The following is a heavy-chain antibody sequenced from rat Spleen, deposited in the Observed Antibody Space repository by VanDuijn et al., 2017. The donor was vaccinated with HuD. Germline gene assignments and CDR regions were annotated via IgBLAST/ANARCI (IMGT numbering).Heavy chain of an antibody. J-gene: IGHJ2*01. CDR1: GFSLTSYS. Sequence: QVQLKESGPGLVQPSETLSLTCTVSGFSLTSYSVSWVRQPSGKGPEWMGRMWYDGDTAYNSALKSRLSISRDTSKSQVFLKMNSLQTEDTATYYCVRDPGTLRTIWGYFDYWGQGVMVTVSS. D-gene: IGHD1-4*01. CDR2: MWYDGDT. CDR3: VRDPGTLRTIWGYFDY. V-gene: IGHV2-34*01.